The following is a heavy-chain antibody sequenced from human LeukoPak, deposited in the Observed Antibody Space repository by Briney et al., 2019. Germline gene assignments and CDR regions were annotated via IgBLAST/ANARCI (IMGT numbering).Heavy chain of an antibody. Sequence: GGSLRPSCAPSGFTFSSYAMSWVRQAPGKGLEWVSAISGIVGSTYYADSVKGRFTISRDNSKNTLYLQMNSLRAEDTAVYYCAKDLGHSTTFNGMDVWGQGTTVTVSS. CDR1: GFTFSSYA. V-gene: IGHV3-23*01. CDR3: AKDLGHSTTFNGMDV. J-gene: IGHJ6*02. D-gene: IGHD2/OR15-2a*01. CDR2: ISGIVGST.